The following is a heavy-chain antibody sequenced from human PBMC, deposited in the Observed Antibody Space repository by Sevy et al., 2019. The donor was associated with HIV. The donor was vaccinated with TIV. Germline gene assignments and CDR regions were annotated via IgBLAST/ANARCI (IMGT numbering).Heavy chain of an antibody. Sequence: GGSLRLSCAASGFTFSNHGMHWVRQAPGKGLEWVAFIRYDGSNEYYGDSVMGRFTISRDNSKNTLYLQMNSLRPEDTAVYYCAKDRKVLLVVYAIPFDVFDIWGQGTMVTVSS. D-gene: IGHD2-8*02. J-gene: IGHJ3*02. V-gene: IGHV3-30*02. CDR2: IRYDGSNE. CDR1: GFTFSNHG. CDR3: AKDRKVLLVVYAIPFDVFDI.